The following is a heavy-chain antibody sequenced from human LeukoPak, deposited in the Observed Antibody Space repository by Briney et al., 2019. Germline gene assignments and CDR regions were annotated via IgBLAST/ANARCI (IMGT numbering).Heavy chain of an antibody. V-gene: IGHV4-31*03. Sequence: SETLSLTCTVSGGTISSGGYYWSWIRQPPGKGLEWIGYIYYSGSTYYNPSLKSRVTISVDTSKNQFSLKLSSVTAADTAVYYCARELRDFDWLLLDYWGQGTLVTVSS. D-gene: IGHD3-9*01. CDR2: IYYSGST. CDR3: ARELRDFDWLLLDY. J-gene: IGHJ4*02. CDR1: GGTISSGGYY.